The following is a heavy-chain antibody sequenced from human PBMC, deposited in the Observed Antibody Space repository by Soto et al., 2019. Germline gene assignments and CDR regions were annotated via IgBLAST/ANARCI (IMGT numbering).Heavy chain of an antibody. D-gene: IGHD2-2*01. CDR1: GGSISSSSYY. CDR3: ARRIVVVPAAMGFDY. V-gene: IGHV4-39*01. CDR2: IYYSGST. Sequence: SETLSLTCTVSGGSISSSSYYWGWIRQPPGKGLEWIGSIYYSGSTYYNPSLKSRVTISVDTSKNQFSLKLSSVTAADTAVYHCARRIVVVPAAMGFDYWGQGTLVTVSS. J-gene: IGHJ4*02.